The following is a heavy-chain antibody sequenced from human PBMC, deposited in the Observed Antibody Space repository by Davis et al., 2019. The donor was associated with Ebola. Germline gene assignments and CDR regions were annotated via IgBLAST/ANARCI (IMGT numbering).Heavy chain of an antibody. CDR2: ISGSGGST. Sequence: PGGSLRLSCTDSVITFSSYAMTWVRQAPGKGLEWVSAISGSGGSTYYADSVKGRFTISRDNSKKTLYLQMNSLRDEDTAVYYCARRADYWGQGTLVTVSS. J-gene: IGHJ4*02. CDR3: ARRADY. CDR1: VITFSSYA. V-gene: IGHV3-23*01.